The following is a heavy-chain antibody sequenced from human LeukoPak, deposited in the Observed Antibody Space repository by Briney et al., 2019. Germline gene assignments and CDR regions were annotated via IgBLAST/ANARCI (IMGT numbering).Heavy chain of an antibody. CDR2: ISAYNGNT. CDR1: GYTFTSYG. Sequence: VKVSCKASGYTFTSYGISWVRQAPGKGLEGMGWISAYNGNTHYAQKLQGRVTMTTDTSTSTAYMELRSLRSDDTAVYYCARDAVAVAGWFDAFDIWGQGTMVTVSS. V-gene: IGHV1-18*01. D-gene: IGHD6-19*01. J-gene: IGHJ3*02. CDR3: ARDAVAVAGWFDAFDI.